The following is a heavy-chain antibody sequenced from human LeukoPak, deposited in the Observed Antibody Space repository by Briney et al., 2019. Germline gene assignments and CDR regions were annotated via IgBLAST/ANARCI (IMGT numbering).Heavy chain of an antibody. CDR3: ARPHTSPYGGNSWWFDP. CDR1: GYTFTSYG. D-gene: IGHD4-23*01. J-gene: IGHJ5*02. V-gene: IGHV1-18*01. Sequence: GASVKVSCKASGYTFTSYGISWVRQAPGQGLEWMGWISAYNGNTNYAQKLQGRVTMTTDTSTSTAYMELRSLRSDDTAVYYCARPHTSPYGGNSWWFDPWGQGTLVTVSS. CDR2: ISAYNGNT.